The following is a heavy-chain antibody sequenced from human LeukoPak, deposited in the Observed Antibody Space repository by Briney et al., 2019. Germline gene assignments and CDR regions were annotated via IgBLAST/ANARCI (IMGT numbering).Heavy chain of an antibody. CDR1: GGSFSGHF. Sequence: PSETLSLTCAVYGGSFSGHFWSWIHQPPGKGLEWIGKIDHSGSTNYNPPLKSRVTISVDTSKNQVSLKLNSVTAADTAVYHCARGTVMAAAGTGYYFDSWGQATLVTVSS. D-gene: IGHD6-13*01. J-gene: IGHJ4*02. V-gene: IGHV4-34*01. CDR3: ARGTVMAAAGTGYYFDS. CDR2: IDHSGST.